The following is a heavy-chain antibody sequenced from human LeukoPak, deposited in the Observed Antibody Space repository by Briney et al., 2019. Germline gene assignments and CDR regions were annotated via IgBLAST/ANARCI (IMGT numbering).Heavy chain of an antibody. Sequence: GGSLRLSCAASGFTFSNYAMHWVRQAPGKGLEWMAVISYDGTYKYYADSVKGRFTISRDNSKNTMYMQMNSLRAEDTAMYYCARAPMSYDSSGFGGAFDIWGQGTMVTVSS. D-gene: IGHD3-22*01. CDR2: ISYDGTYK. CDR3: ARAPMSYDSSGFGGAFDI. J-gene: IGHJ3*02. CDR1: GFTFSNYA. V-gene: IGHV3-30-3*01.